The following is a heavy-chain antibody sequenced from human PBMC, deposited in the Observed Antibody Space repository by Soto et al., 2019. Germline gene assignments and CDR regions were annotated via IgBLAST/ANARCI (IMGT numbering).Heavy chain of an antibody. CDR1: GGSISSGGYY. CDR2: IYNSGTT. V-gene: IGHV4-31*03. D-gene: IGHD2-15*01. J-gene: IGHJ4*02. CDR3: AGDPSVVAPGY. Sequence: QVQLQESGPGLVKPSQTLSLTCTVSGGSISSGGYYWSWIRQHPGKGLEWIGYIYNSGTTYYNPSLKSRMTISADTAKNHFSLKLNSVTAADTAVYYCAGDPSVVAPGYWGQGTLVIVSS.